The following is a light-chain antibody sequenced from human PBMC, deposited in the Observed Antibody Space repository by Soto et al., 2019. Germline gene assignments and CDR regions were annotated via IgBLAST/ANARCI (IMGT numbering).Light chain of an antibody. CDR1: QSVASRN. CDR2: GAS. V-gene: IGKV3-20*01. CDR3: QHFGNSLWT. Sequence: EIVLTQSPGTLSLSPGERATLSCRASQSVASRNLAWYQQKSGQAPGLLIYGASSRAIHTPDRFSGSGSGTDFTLTISGLEPEDFAVYYCQHFGNSLWTFGQGTKVEI. J-gene: IGKJ1*01.